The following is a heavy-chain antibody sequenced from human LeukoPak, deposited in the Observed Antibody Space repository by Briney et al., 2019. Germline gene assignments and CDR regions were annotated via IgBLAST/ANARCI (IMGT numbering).Heavy chain of an antibody. Sequence: ASVKVSCQASGYTPTPSGIRWVPQGPGQGAESMGWISAYYGNTNYAQKLQGRVTMTINTSTSTAYMELRNLRSDDTAVYYCARDPHLFPIFRGLDPWGQGTLVTVSS. CDR3: ARDPHLFPIFRGLDP. V-gene: IGHV1-18*01. CDR2: ISAYYGNT. J-gene: IGHJ5*02. CDR1: GYTPTPSG. D-gene: IGHD3-9*01.